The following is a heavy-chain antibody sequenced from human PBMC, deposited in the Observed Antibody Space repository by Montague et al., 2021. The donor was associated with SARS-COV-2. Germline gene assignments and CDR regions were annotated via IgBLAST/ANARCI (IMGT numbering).Heavy chain of an antibody. J-gene: IGHJ6*02. CDR3: ARLLRSCTNGVCRTYYYYALDV. D-gene: IGHD2-8*01. CDR2: IYYSGST. CDR1: GGSISGFY. Sequence: SETLSLTCTVSGGSISGFYWCWIRQPPGKGLEWIGYIYYSGSTKYNSSLESRVAVSVDRSKNQVSLKLTSVTAAATAVYYCARLLRSCTNGVCRTYYYYALDVWGQGTTVTVSS. V-gene: IGHV4-59*01.